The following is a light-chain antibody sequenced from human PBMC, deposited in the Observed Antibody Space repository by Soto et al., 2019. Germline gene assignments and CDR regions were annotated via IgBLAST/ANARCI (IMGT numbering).Light chain of an antibody. V-gene: IGLV1-51*01. J-gene: IGLJ2*01. Sequence: QSVLTQPPSVSAAPGQKVTISCSGSSSNIGNNYVSWYQQLPGTAPKLLIYDNNKRPSGIPDRRSGSKSGTSATLGITGLQTGDESDYYCGTCDSSLSAVVFGGGTKLTVL. CDR3: GTCDSSLSAVV. CDR2: DNN. CDR1: SSNIGNNY.